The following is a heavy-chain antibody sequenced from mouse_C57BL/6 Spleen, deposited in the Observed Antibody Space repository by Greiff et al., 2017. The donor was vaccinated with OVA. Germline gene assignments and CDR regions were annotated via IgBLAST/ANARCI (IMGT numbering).Heavy chain of an antibody. Sequence: VQLQQSGPGLVQPSQCLSITCTVSGFSLTRYGVHWVRQSPGKGLEWLGVIWSGGSTAYNAAFISRLSISKDNSKSQVFFKMNSLQADDTAIYYCASYSNYAMDYWGQGTSVTVSS. D-gene: IGHD2-5*01. CDR1: GFSLTRYG. CDR2: IWSGGST. CDR3: ASYSNYAMDY. V-gene: IGHV2-2*01. J-gene: IGHJ4*01.